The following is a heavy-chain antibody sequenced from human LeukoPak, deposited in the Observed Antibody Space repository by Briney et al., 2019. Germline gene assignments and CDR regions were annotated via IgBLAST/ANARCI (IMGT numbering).Heavy chain of an antibody. D-gene: IGHD2-21*02. CDR3: ARGGDWSQYYFDY. CDR2: IIPIFGTA. CDR1: GGTFSSYA. J-gene: IGHJ4*02. Sequence: SVKVSCKASGGTFSSYAISWVRQAPGQGLEWMGGIIPIFGTANYAQKFQGRVTITADESTSTAYMELSNLRSEDTAVYYCARGGDWSQYYFDYWGQGTLVTVSS. V-gene: IGHV1-69*13.